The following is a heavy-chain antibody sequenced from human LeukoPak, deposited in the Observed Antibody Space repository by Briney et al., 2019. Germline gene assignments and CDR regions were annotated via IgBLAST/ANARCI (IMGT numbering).Heavy chain of an antibody. CDR2: ISAYNGNT. CDR3: ASGHNPNRGKLPYYYMDV. Sequence: ASVKVSCKASGYTFTSYGISWVRRAPGQGLEWMGWISAYNGNTNYAQKLQGRVTMTTDTSTSTAYMELRSLRSDDTAVYYCASGHNPNRGKLPYYYMDVWGKGTTVTVSS. J-gene: IGHJ6*03. V-gene: IGHV1-18*01. CDR1: GYTFTSYG. D-gene: IGHD1-14*01.